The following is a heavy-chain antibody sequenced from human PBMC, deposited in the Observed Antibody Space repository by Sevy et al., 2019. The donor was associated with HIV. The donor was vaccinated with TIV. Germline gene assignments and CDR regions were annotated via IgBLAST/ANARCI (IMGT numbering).Heavy chain of an antibody. Sequence: GGSLRLSCAASGFTFSTYTMNWVRQAPGKGLEWVSYISGSGSTIYYADSVKGRFTISRDNAENSLYLQMNRLRDDDTAGYYCAREEANYDFWSGYNNYYYDMDVWGQGTTVTVSS. CDR1: GFTFSTYT. CDR2: ISGSGSTI. J-gene: IGHJ6*02. V-gene: IGHV3-48*02. CDR3: AREEANYDFWSGYNNYYYDMDV. D-gene: IGHD3-3*01.